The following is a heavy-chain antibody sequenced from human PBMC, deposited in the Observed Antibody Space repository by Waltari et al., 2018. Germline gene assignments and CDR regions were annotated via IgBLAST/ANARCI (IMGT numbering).Heavy chain of an antibody. CDR2: INHSRST. J-gene: IGHJ5*02. Sequence: QVQLQQWGAGLLKPSETLSLTCAVYGGSFSGYYWSWIRQPPGKGLEWIGEINHSRSTNYNPSLKSRVTISVDTSKNQFSLKLSSVTAADTAVYYCARASHCSGGSCYSRLSNWFDPWGQGTLVTVSS. CDR3: ARASHCSGGSCYSRLSNWFDP. V-gene: IGHV4-34*01. CDR1: GGSFSGYY. D-gene: IGHD2-15*01.